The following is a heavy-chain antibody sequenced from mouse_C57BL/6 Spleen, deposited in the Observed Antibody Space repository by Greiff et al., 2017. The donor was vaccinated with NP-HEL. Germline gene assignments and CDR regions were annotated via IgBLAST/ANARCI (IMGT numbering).Heavy chain of an antibody. D-gene: IGHD1-1*01. Sequence: VQLQQSGAELVRPGASVKLSCTASGFNIKDDYMHWVKQRPEQGLAWIGWIDPENGDTEYASKFQGKATITADTSSNTAYLQLSSLTSEDTAVYYCTTGITTVAIKEYWGQGTSVTVST. CDR1: GFNIKDDY. CDR2: IDPENGDT. V-gene: IGHV14-4*01. J-gene: IGHJ4*01. CDR3: TTGITTVAIKEY.